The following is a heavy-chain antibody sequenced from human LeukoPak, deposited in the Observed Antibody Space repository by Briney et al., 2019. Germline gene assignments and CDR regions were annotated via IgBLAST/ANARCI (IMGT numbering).Heavy chain of an antibody. Sequence: GSLRLSFAASGFTFSSYWMSWVRPAPGKGLEWVANIKQDGSEKYYADSVKGRFTISRDNAKNSLYLQMNSLRAEDTAVYYCARDFATAAVDSWGQGTLVTVSS. CDR1: GFTFSSYW. D-gene: IGHD6-13*01. V-gene: IGHV3-7*01. CDR2: IKQDGSEK. J-gene: IGHJ5*01. CDR3: ARDFATAAVDS.